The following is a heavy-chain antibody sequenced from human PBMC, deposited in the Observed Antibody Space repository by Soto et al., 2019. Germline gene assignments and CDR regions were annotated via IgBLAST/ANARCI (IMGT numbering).Heavy chain of an antibody. CDR3: ARKDKSGYFNWFDP. V-gene: IGHV5-51*01. CDR2: IFPSDSDT. CDR1: GYKFTSSW. Sequence: GESLKISCRTSGYKFTSSWIAWVRQMPGKGLEWMGIIFPSDSDTRYSPSFQGQVTISADRSTSTVFLQWASLKASDTAVYFCARKDKSGYFNWFDPWGQGTLVTAPQ. J-gene: IGHJ5*02. D-gene: IGHD3-22*01.